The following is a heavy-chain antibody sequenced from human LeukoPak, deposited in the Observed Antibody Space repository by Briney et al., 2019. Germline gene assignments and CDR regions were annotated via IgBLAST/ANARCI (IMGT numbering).Heavy chain of an antibody. CDR1: GFVFSNHV. CDR2: ISYDGSGK. J-gene: IGHJ3*01. V-gene: IGHV3-30*04. Sequence: GGSLRLSCVGAGFVFSNHVIHWVRQAPGQGLEWVSMISYDGSGKHYADSVGGRLTISRDDSKSTVYLQMNSLRVDDTAMYYCARGPDPVVRGPRRAFDLWGQGTMVTVSS. D-gene: IGHD3-10*01. CDR3: ARGPDPVVRGPRRAFDL.